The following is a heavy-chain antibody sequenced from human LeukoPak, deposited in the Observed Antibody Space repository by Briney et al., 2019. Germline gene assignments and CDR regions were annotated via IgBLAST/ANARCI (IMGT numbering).Heavy chain of an antibody. CDR2: ISSSSSYI. CDR1: GFTFSSYS. J-gene: IGHJ4*02. Sequence: GGSLRLSCAASGFTFSSYSMNWVRQAPGKGLEWVSSISSSSSYIYYADSVKGRFTISRDNAKNSLYLQMNSLRAEDTAVYYCARGVGQATMDNYFDYWGQGTLVTVSS. CDR3: ARGVGQATMDNYFDY. D-gene: IGHD5-24*01. V-gene: IGHV3-21*01.